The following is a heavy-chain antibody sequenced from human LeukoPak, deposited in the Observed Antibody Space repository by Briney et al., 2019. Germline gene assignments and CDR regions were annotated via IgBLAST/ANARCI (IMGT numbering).Heavy chain of an antibody. CDR2: INHSGST. Sequence: SSETLSFTCAVYGGSFSGYYWSWIRQPPGKGLEWIGEINHSGSTNYNPSLKSRVTISVDTSKNQFSLKLSSVTAADTAVYYCARDPRDFDWLPEFDPWGQGTLVTVSS. D-gene: IGHD3-9*01. CDR1: GGSFSGYY. J-gene: IGHJ5*02. V-gene: IGHV4-34*01. CDR3: ARDPRDFDWLPEFDP.